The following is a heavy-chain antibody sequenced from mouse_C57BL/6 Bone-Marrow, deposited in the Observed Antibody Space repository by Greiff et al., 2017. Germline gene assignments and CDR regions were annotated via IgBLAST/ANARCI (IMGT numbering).Heavy chain of an antibody. CDR3: AISANYYCISLVFDY. Sequence: QVQLQQSGAELMKPGASVKLSCKATGYTFTGYWIEWVKQRPGHGLEWIGEILPGSGSTNYNEKFKGKATFTADTASNTAYMQLSSLTTEDAGIYYCAISANYYCISLVFDYWGQGTTLTVSS. J-gene: IGHJ2*01. V-gene: IGHV1-9*01. CDR2: ILPGSGST. CDR1: GYTFTGYW. D-gene: IGHD1-1*01.